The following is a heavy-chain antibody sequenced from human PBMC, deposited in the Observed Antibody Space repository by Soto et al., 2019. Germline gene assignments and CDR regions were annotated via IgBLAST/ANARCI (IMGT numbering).Heavy chain of an antibody. J-gene: IGHJ6*02. CDR1: GFPFSTSA. CDR2: ISATSDAA. D-gene: IGHD1-26*01. V-gene: IGHV3-23*01. Sequence: GSLRLSCAASGFPFSTSAMNWVRQAPGKGLEWVSIISATSDAAYYAESVKGRFTSSRDNSKNTLYLQMNSLRPEDTAVYYCGKYSGSYPVYNGMNVWGQGTTVTVS. CDR3: GKYSGSYPVYNGMNV.